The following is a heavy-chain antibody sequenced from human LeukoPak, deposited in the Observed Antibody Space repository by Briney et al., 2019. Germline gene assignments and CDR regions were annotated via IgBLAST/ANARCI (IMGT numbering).Heavy chain of an antibody. CDR3: AKEDRSSSAFDY. J-gene: IGHJ4*02. Sequence: GGSLRLSCAASGATFSSYTMSWVRQAPGKGLEWVSGISPSGTNTYHANSVKGRFTISRDNPKNTLYLQMNSLRAEDTAVYYCAKEDRSSSAFDYWGQGTLVTVSS. V-gene: IGHV3-23*01. D-gene: IGHD6-6*01. CDR1: GATFSSYT. CDR2: ISPSGTNT.